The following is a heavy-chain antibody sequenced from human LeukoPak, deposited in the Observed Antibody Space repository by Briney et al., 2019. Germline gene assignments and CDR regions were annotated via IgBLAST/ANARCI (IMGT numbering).Heavy chain of an antibody. D-gene: IGHD3-22*01. CDR2: ISYDGSNK. CDR1: GFTFSSYA. CDR3: ARDYLNYYDSSGYYGY. V-gene: IGHV3-30*04. Sequence: GGSLRLSCAASGFTFSSYAMHWVRQAPGKGLEWVAVISYDGSNKYYADSVKGRFTISRDNSKNTLYLQMNSLRAEDTAVYYCARDYLNYYDSSGYYGYWGQGTLVTVSS. J-gene: IGHJ4*02.